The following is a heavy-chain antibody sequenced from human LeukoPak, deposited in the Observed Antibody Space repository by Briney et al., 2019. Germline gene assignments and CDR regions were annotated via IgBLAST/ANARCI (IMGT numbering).Heavy chain of an antibody. D-gene: IGHD3-10*01. Sequence: SVKVSCKASGGTFSSYAISWVRQAPGQGLEWMGGIIPIFGTANYAQKFQGRVTITADESTSTAYMELSSLRSEDTAVYYCARDRDYYGSGSYYKSYFDYWGQGTLVTVSS. CDR3: ARDRDYYGSGSYYKSYFDY. CDR1: GGTFSSYA. V-gene: IGHV1-69*13. J-gene: IGHJ4*02. CDR2: IIPIFGTA.